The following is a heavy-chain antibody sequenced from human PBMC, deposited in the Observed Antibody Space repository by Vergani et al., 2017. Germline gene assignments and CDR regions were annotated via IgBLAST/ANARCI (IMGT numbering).Heavy chain of an antibody. V-gene: IGHV1-2*02. J-gene: IGHJ4*02. CDR1: GYTFTSYG. CDR3: ARTYYYGSGSYYLVEFDY. Sequence: QVQLVQSGAEVKKPGASVKVSCKASGYTFTSYGISWVRQAPGQGLEWMGIINPNSGGTNYAQKFQGRVTMTRDTSISTAYMELSRLRSDDTAVYYCARTYYYGSGSYYLVEFDYWGQGTLVTVSS. D-gene: IGHD3-10*01. CDR2: INPNSGGT.